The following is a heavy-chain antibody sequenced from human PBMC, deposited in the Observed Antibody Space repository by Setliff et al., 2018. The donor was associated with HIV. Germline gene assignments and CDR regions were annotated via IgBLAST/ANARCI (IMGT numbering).Heavy chain of an antibody. V-gene: IGHV4-61*02. J-gene: IGHJ4*02. CDR2: IFSSGST. Sequence: PSETLSLTCTVSGGSISSGSYYWSWIRQPAGKGLEWIGRIFSSGSTNYNPSLKSRVTISVDTSKNQFSLKVSSVTAADTAVYYCAREDGPYYFDSWGQGTLVTAS. CDR1: GGSISSGSYY. CDR3: AREDGPYYFDS.